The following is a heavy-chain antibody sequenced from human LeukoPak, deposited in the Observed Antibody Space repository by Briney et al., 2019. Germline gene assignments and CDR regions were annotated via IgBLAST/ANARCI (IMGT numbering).Heavy chain of an antibody. CDR3: VYVDTVMATGDY. J-gene: IGHJ4*02. Sequence: GGSLRLSCAASGFTFNIYAMHWVRQVAGKGLNWVTVISSDGSRKNYADSVKGRFTISRDNSKNTLYLQMNSLRPEDTAVYYCVYVDTVMATGDYWGQGTLVTVSS. CDR1: GFTFNIYA. CDR2: ISSDGSRK. D-gene: IGHD5-18*01. V-gene: IGHV3-30-3*01.